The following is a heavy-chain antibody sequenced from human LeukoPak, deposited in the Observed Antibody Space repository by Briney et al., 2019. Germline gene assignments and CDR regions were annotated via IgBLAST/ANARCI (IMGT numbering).Heavy chain of an antibody. D-gene: IGHD6-19*01. Sequence: GGSLRLSCAASGFTFSSYSMNWVRQAPGKGLEWVSSISSSSSYIYYADSAKGRFTISRDNAKNSLYLQMSSLRAEDTAVYYCARGAVAGTRWFDPWGQGTLVTVSS. CDR3: ARGAVAGTRWFDP. V-gene: IGHV3-21*01. CDR2: ISSSSSYI. CDR1: GFTFSSYS. J-gene: IGHJ5*02.